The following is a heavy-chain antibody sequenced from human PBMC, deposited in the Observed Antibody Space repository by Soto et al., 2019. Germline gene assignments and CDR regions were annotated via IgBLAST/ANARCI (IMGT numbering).Heavy chain of an antibody. CDR2: IYYNGNT. CDR3: ARESAGIAAVDY. J-gene: IGHJ4*02. CDR1: GGSISDTIYY. Sequence: PSETLSLTCTVSGGSISDTIYYWGWIRQPPGKALEWIGNIYYNGNTHYNPSLKSGVTISVDTSKNQFSLKLSSVTAADTAVYYCARESAGIAAVDYWGQGTLVTVS. V-gene: IGHV4-39*07. D-gene: IGHD6-13*01.